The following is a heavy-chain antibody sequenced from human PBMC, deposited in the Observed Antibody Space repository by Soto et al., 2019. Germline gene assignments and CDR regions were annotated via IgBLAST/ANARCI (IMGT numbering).Heavy chain of an antibody. CDR3: ASYWDEYYDFWSGHGGAFDI. CDR1: GYTFTSYG. CDR2: ISAYNGNT. Sequence: ASGKVSCKASGYTFTSYGISWVRQAPGQGLEWMGWISAYNGNTNYAQKLQGRVTMTTDTSTSTAYMELRSLRSDDTAVYYCASYWDEYYDFWSGHGGAFDIWGQGTRVTVS. D-gene: IGHD3-3*01. J-gene: IGHJ3*02. V-gene: IGHV1-18*04.